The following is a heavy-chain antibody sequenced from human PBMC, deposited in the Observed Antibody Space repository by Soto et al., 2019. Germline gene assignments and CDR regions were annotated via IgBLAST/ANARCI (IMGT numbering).Heavy chain of an antibody. CDR3: ARDADACSGGSCYSGSFDS. V-gene: IGHV6-1*01. CDR1: GDSVSSNSAT. J-gene: IGHJ4*02. CDR2: TYYRSKWYN. Sequence: KQSQTLSLTCAISGDSVSSNSATWNWIRQSPSRGLEWLGRTYYRSKWYNDYAVSVKSRITISPDTSKNQFSLQLNSVTPEDTAVYYCARDADACSGGSCYSGSFDSWGQGTLVTVSS. D-gene: IGHD2-15*01.